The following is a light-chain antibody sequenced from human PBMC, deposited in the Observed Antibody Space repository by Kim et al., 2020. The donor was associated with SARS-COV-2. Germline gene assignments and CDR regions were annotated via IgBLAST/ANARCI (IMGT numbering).Light chain of an antibody. CDR1: ILAKRY. J-gene: IGLJ3*02. V-gene: IGLV3-27*01. Sequence: VSPGQTARITCSGDILAKRYARWFQQKPGQAPMLVIYKDNERPSGIPERFSGSSSGTTVTLIISGAQGEDEADYYCFSAADNSWVFGGGTKLTVL. CDR3: FSAADNSWV. CDR2: KDN.